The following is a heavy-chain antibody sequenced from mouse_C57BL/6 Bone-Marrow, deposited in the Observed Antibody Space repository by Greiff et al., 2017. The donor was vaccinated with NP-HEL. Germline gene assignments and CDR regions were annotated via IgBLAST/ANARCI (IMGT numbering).Heavy chain of an antibody. V-gene: IGHV1-81*01. D-gene: IGHD1-1*01. CDR1: GYTFTSYG. Sequence: VQLQESGAELARPGASVQLSCKASGYTFTSYGISWVKQRTGQGLEWIGEIYPRSGNTYYNEKFKGKATLTADKSSSTAYMELSSLTSEDSAVYFCAATVVEPFAYWGQGTLVTVSA. J-gene: IGHJ3*01. CDR3: AATVVEPFAY. CDR2: IYPRSGNT.